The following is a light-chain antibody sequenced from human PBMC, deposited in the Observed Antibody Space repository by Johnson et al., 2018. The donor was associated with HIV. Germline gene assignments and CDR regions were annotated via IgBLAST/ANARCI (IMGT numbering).Light chain of an antibody. V-gene: IGLV1-51*01. CDR2: DNN. J-gene: IGLJ1*01. CDR3: GTWDSSLSAYV. CDR1: SSNIGNNY. Sequence: QSVLTQPPSVSAAPGQKVTISCSGSSSNIGNNYVSWYQQLPGTAPKLLIYDNNRRPSGIPDRFSGSQSGTSATLGITGLQTGDEADYYCGTWDSSLSAYVFGTGTNVTVL.